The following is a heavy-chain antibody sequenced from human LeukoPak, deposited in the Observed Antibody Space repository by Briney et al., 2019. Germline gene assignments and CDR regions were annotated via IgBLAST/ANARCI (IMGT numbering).Heavy chain of an antibody. V-gene: IGHV1-69*04. CDR1: GRTFSSYA. Sequence: ASVKVSCKASGRTFSSYAISWVRQAPGQGLEWMGRNIPIFGITNYAQKFQGRVTITADKSTSTAYMELSSLRSEDTAVYYCARSQRGYSYGYYYYYGMDVWGQGTTVTVSS. CDR2: NIPIFGIT. CDR3: ARSQRGYSYGYYYYYGMDV. D-gene: IGHD5-18*01. J-gene: IGHJ6*02.